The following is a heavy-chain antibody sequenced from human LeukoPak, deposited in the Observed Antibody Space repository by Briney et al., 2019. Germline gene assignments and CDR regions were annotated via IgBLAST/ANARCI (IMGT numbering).Heavy chain of an antibody. CDR2: INPNSGGT. D-gene: IGHD4-17*01. V-gene: IGHV1-2*02. Sequence: ASVKVSCKASGYTFTGYYMHWVRQAPGQGLEWMGWINPNSGGTNYAQKFQGRVTMTRDTSISTAYMELSRLRSDDTAVYYCARGFSVTTSDPFDYWGQGTLVTVSS. J-gene: IGHJ4*02. CDR1: GYTFTGYY. CDR3: ARGFSVTTSDPFDY.